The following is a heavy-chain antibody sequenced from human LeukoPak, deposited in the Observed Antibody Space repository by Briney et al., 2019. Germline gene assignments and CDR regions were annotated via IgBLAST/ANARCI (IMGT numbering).Heavy chain of an antibody. CDR1: GFTFSSYA. V-gene: IGHV3-23*01. D-gene: IGHD2/OR15-2a*01. CDR2: ISGGGGST. CDR3: AKDHFSRPRSEDY. J-gene: IGHJ4*02. Sequence: GGSLRLSCAASGFTFSSYAMTSVRQAPGKGLEWVSGISGGGGSTYYADSVKGRFTISRDNSKNTLYLQMNSLRAEDTAVYYCAKDHFSRPRSEDYWGQGTLVTVSS.